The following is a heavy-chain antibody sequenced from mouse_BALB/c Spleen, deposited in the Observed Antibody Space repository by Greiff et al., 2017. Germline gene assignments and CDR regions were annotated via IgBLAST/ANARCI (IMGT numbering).Heavy chain of an antibody. CDR3: ASIYYDYDDAY. J-gene: IGHJ3*01. V-gene: IGHV2-2*02. Sequence: VKLMESGPGLVQPSQSLSITCTVSGFSLTSYGVHWVRQSPGKGLEWLGVIWSGGSTDYNAAFISRLSISKDNSKSQVFFKMNSLQANDTAIYYCASIYYDYDDAYWGQGTLVTVSA. CDR2: IWSGGST. CDR1: GFSLTSYG. D-gene: IGHD2-4*01.